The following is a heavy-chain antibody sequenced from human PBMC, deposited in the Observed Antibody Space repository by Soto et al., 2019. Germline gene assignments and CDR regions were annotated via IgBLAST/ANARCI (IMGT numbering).Heavy chain of an antibody. V-gene: IGHV1-24*01. CDR1: GYTLTELS. Sequence: ASVKVSCKVSGYTLTELSMHWVRQAPGKGLEWMGGFDPEDGETIYAQKFQGRVTMTEDTSTHTAYMELSSLRSEDTAVYYCATEHCISTSCSTPRASWGQGTLVXVSS. CDR3: ATEHCISTSCSTPRAS. CDR2: FDPEDGET. J-gene: IGHJ5*02. D-gene: IGHD2-2*01.